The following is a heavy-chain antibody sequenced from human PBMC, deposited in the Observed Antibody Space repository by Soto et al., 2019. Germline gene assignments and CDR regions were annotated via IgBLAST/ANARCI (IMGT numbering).Heavy chain of an antibody. Sequence: EVHLLESGGGLVQPGGSLRLSCAASGFTFGNYAMNWVRQAPGKGMEWISLIWGTGAVTYYADSVKGRFTISRDNYWNTLYLHMDGLRADDTAIYYCARGVGVVSPTCRTSGYWGPGTLVTVSS. CDR3: ARGVGVVSPTCRTSGY. V-gene: IGHV3-23*01. CDR1: GFTFGNYA. J-gene: IGHJ4*02. CDR2: IWGTGAVT. D-gene: IGHD1-26*01.